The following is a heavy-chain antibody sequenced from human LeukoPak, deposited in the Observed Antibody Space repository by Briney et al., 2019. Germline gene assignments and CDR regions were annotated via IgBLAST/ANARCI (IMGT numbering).Heavy chain of an antibody. Sequence: GGSLRLSCAASGFTFSSYAMSWVRQAPGKGLEWVSGISGSGGSTYYADSVKGRFTISRDYSKNTLYLQMNSLRAEDTAVYYCAKAARYYYDSSGQWGFDYWGQGTPVTVSS. CDR1: GFTFSSYA. D-gene: IGHD3-22*01. J-gene: IGHJ4*02. CDR3: AKAARYYYDSSGQWGFDY. V-gene: IGHV3-23*01. CDR2: ISGSGGST.